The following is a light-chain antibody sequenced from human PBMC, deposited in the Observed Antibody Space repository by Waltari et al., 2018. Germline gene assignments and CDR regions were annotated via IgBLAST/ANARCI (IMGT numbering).Light chain of an antibody. CDR3: MQGTHWPLYT. J-gene: IGKJ2*01. CDR1: QSLLHSDGNTY. CDR2: KVW. V-gene: IGKV2-30*02. Sequence: DVVMTQSPLSLPVTLGQPASISCRSSQSLLHSDGNTYLNCFHQRPGQSPRRLIYKVWNRESGVPDRFSGSGSGTDFTLKISRVEAEDVGVYYCMQGTHWPLYTFGQGTKLEIK.